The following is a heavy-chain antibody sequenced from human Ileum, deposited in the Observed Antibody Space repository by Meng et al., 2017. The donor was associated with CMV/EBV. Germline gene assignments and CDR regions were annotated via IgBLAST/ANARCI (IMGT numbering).Heavy chain of an antibody. D-gene: IGHD3-16*01. Sequence: GESLKISCEVSGFNFSDYLLNWVRQAPGKGLEWVSNIKQDGSQKFYVESVKGRFIISRDNSKNSLYLEMNNLRAEDTAVYYCRGGTGWPSDRWGQGTLVTVSS. V-gene: IGHV3-7*01. J-gene: IGHJ1*01. CDR3: RGGTGWPSDR. CDR2: IKQDGSQK. CDR1: GFNFSDYL.